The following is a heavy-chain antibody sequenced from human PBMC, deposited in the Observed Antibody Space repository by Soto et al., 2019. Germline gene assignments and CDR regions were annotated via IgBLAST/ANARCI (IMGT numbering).Heavy chain of an antibody. CDR3: ARSVYSYGADY. J-gene: IGHJ4*02. Sequence: GSLRLSRAASGFTFSSYEMNWVRQAPGKGLEGVSYISSSGSTIYYAISVKGRFTISRDNTKNSLYPQMNGLRAEDTAVYYWARSVYSYGADYWGQGTLVTVSS. CDR2: ISSSGSTI. CDR1: GFTFSSYE. D-gene: IGHD5-18*01. V-gene: IGHV3-48*03.